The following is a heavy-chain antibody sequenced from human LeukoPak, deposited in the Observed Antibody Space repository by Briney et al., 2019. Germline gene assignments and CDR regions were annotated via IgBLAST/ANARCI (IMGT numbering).Heavy chain of an antibody. CDR3: AKERGFYYDSSGYYYFDY. CDR1: EFDFSSHA. D-gene: IGHD3-22*01. Sequence: GGSLRLSCAASEFDFSSHAMTWVRQAPGKGLEWVSAISISGSKTYYADSVKGRFTISRDNSKNTLYLQMNSLRAEDTAVYYCAKERGFYYDSSGYYYFDYWGQGTLVTVSS. J-gene: IGHJ4*02. V-gene: IGHV3-23*01. CDR2: ISISGSKT.